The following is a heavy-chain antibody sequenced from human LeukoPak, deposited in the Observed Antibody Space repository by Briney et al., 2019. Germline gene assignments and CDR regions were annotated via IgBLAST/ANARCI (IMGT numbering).Heavy chain of an antibody. CDR2: IRNKANSYTT. CDR3: ATNVDSSAD. J-gene: IGHJ4*02. D-gene: IGHD6-6*01. V-gene: IGHV3-72*01. CDR1: GLTLSDHF. Sequence: GGSLRLSCSALGLTLSDHFMDWVRQAPGKGLEWVGRIRNKANSYTTEYAASVKGRFTISRDDSKNSLYLQMNSLKTEDTAVYYCATNVDSSADWGQGTLVTVSS.